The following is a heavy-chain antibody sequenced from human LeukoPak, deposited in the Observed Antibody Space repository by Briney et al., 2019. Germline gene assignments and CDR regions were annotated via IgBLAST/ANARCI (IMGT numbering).Heavy chain of an antibody. V-gene: IGHV1-69*13. Sequence: SVKVSCKASGGTFSSYAISWVRQAHGQGLEWMGGIIPIFGTANYAQKFQGRVTITADESTSTAYMELSSLRSEDTAVYYCASAPGPLGGYYYYGMDVWGQGTTVTVSS. CDR1: GGTFSSYA. CDR3: ASAPGPLGGYYYYGMDV. D-gene: IGHD3-16*01. J-gene: IGHJ6*02. CDR2: IIPIFGTA.